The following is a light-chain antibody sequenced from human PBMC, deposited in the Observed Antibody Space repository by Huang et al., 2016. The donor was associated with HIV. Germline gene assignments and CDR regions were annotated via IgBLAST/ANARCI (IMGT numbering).Light chain of an antibody. CDR1: QNINIH. V-gene: IGKV1-39*01. CDR3: QQSYGSPRVT. Sequence: DIQMTQSPSSLSAFVGDNVTITCRASQNINIHLNLYQQKPGKGPRLLIYTTSTLCTGFPSRFSGSGSGTHFTLTINSLQPEDSATYSCQQSYGSPRVTFGPGTKINI. J-gene: IGKJ3*01. CDR2: TTS.